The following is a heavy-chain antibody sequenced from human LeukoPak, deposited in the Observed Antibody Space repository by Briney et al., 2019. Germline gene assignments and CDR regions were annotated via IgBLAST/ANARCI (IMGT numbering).Heavy chain of an antibody. J-gene: IGHJ4*02. D-gene: IGHD3-10*01. Sequence: GGSLRLSCAASGFTVSDYYMSWIRQAPGKGLEWLSYISSTTSYTDYADSVKGRFTISRDNAKNSLYLQMNSLRAEDTAVYYCARSSYTSGSSYFDYWGQGTQVTVSA. CDR1: GFTVSDYY. CDR2: ISSTTSYT. CDR3: ARSSYTSGSSYFDY. V-gene: IGHV3-11*03.